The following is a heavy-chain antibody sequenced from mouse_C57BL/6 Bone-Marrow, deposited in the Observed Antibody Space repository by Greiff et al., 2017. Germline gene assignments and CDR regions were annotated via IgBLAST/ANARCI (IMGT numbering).Heavy chain of an antibody. J-gene: IGHJ1*03. CDR3: TRYYGSGWYFDV. CDR2: IDPENGDT. CDR1: GFNIKDDY. D-gene: IGHD1-1*01. Sequence: EVQLQQSGAELVRPGASVKLSCTASGFNIKDDYMHWVKQRPEQGLEWIGWIDPENGDTEYASKFQGKATITADTSSNTAYLQLSSLTSEDTAVYYCTRYYGSGWYFDVWGTGTTVTVSS. V-gene: IGHV14-4*01.